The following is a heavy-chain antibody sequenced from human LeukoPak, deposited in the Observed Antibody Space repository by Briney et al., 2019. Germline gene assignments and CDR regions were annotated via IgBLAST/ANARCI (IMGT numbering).Heavy chain of an antibody. D-gene: IGHD4-23*01. Sequence: GESLKISCKGSGYSFSSYWIGWVRKMPGKGLEWMGIIYPGDSDTRYSPSFEGQVTISADKSIGTAWLQWSSLKASDTAIYYCARQAATAITPESFDYWGQGTLVTVSS. V-gene: IGHV5-51*01. J-gene: IGHJ4*02. CDR1: GYSFSSYW. CDR3: ARQAATAITPESFDY. CDR2: IYPGDSDT.